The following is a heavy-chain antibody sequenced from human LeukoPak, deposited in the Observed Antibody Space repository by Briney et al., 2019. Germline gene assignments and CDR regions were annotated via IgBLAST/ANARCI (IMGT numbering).Heavy chain of an antibody. CDR2: ISSSGSTI. Sequence: TGGSLRLSCAASGFTFSSYEMNWVRQAPGKGLEWVSYISSSGSTIYYADSVKGRFTISRDNAKNSLYLQMNSLRAEDTAVYYCARASGSRYSGSYDYYYYYMDVWGKGTTVTVSS. D-gene: IGHD1-26*01. CDR1: GFTFSSYE. CDR3: ARASGSRYSGSYDYYYYYMDV. J-gene: IGHJ6*03. V-gene: IGHV3-48*03.